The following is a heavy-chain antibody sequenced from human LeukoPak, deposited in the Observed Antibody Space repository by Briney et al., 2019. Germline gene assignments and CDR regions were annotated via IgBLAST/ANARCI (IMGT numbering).Heavy chain of an antibody. CDR1: GFXFSSYW. J-gene: IGHJ4*02. V-gene: IGHV3-11*05. D-gene: IGHD1-26*01. CDR2: ISSSSSYT. Sequence: PGGSLRLSCAASGFXFSSYWISWVRQAPGKGLEWVSYISSSSSYTNYADSVKGRFTISRDNAKNSLYLQMNSLRAEDTAVYYCARDLSGSYSTRYDFDYWGQGTLVTVSS. CDR3: ARDLSGSYSTRYDFDY.